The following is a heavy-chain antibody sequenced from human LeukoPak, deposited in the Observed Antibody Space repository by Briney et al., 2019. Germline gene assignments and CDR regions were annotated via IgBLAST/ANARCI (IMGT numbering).Heavy chain of an antibody. J-gene: IGHJ3*02. D-gene: IGHD3-22*01. CDR3: AKDKVADYYDSSGHDAFDI. V-gene: IGHV3-23*01. CDR1: GFTFSSYA. Sequence: GGSLRLSCAASGFTFSSYAMSWVRQAPGKGLEWVSAISGSGGSTYYADSVKGRFTISRDNSKNTLYLQMNSLRAEDTAVYYCAKDKVADYYDSSGHDAFDIWGQGTMVTVSS. CDR2: ISGSGGST.